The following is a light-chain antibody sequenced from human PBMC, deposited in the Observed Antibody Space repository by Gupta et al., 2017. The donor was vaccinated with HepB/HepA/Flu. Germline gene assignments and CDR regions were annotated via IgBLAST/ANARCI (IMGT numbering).Light chain of an antibody. J-gene: IGKJ2*01. CDR3: QPRYT. CDR2: LAS. V-gene: IGKV1-39*01. Sequence: DIQMTQSPSSLSASVGDRVTITRRASQTISNYLNWYQQKPGKAPKLLIYLASNLQSGVPSRFSGSGSGTDFTLTISSLQPEDSATYYCQPRYTFGQGTKLEI. CDR1: QTISNY.